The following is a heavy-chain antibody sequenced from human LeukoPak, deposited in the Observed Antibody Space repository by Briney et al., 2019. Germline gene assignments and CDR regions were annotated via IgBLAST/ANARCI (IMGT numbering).Heavy chain of an antibody. CDR3: ARDGGIMITFGGGTSFDY. V-gene: IGHV4-39*07. J-gene: IGHJ4*02. CDR1: GGSISSSSYY. CDR2: IYYSGST. Sequence: SETLSLTCTVSGGSISSSSYYWGWIRQPPGKGLEWIESIYYSGSTYYNPSLKSRVTISVDTSKNQFSLKLSSVTAADTAVYYCARDGGIMITFGGGTSFDYWGQGTLVTVSS. D-gene: IGHD3-16*01.